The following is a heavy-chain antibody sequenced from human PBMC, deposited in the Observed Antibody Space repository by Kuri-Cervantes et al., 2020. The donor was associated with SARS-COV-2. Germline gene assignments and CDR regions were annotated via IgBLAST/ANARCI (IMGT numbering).Heavy chain of an antibody. CDR2: ISGTGGST. CDR3: AKDGKVRGVIITKRYYYYGMDV. D-gene: IGHD3-10*01. CDR1: GFTFSSHA. V-gene: IGHV3-23*01. J-gene: IGHJ6*02. Sequence: GGSLRLSCTASGFTFSSHAMSWVRQAPGKGLEWVSGISGTGGSTYYADSVKGRFTISRDNSKNTLYLQMNSLRAEDTAVYYCAKDGKVRGVIITKRYYYYGMDVWGQGTTVTVSS.